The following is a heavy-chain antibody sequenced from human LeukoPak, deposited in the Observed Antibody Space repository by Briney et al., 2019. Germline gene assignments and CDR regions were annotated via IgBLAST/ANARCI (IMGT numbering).Heavy chain of an antibody. CDR2: ISSSSSTI. CDR1: GGSFSGYY. CDR3: ARDYDSSGYPDY. D-gene: IGHD3-22*01. J-gene: IGHJ4*02. V-gene: IGHV3-48*01. Sequence: ETLSLTCAVYGGSFSGYYWSWVRQAPGKGLEWVSYISSSSSTIYYADSVKGRFTISRDNAKNSLYLQMNSLRAEDTAVYYCARDYDSSGYPDYWGQGTLVTVSS.